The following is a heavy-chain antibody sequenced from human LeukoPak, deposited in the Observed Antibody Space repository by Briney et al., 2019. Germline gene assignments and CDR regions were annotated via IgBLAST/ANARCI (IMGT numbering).Heavy chain of an antibody. J-gene: IGHJ5*02. D-gene: IGHD4-17*01. V-gene: IGHV3-21*01. Sequence: GGSLRLSCAASGFTFSSYNMNWVRQAPGKGLEWVSSITSSSSYIYYADSVRGRFTISRDNAKNSLYLQMNSLRAEDTAVYYCARTHSPTVTTNWFDPWGQGALVTVSS. CDR2: ITSSSSYI. CDR1: GFTFSSYN. CDR3: ARTHSPTVTTNWFDP.